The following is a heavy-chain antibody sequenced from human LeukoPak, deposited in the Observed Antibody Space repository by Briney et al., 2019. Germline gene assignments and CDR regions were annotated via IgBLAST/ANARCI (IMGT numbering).Heavy chain of an antibody. J-gene: IGHJ4*02. Sequence: GASVKVSCKASDYTFTSYGISWVRQAPGQGLEWMGLISTYTGNTKYTQKLQGRVTMTADTSTRTAYMELRSLTSDDTAVYYCARGWIEMPTVYFDYWGQGTLVSVSS. CDR3: ARGWIEMPTVYFDY. D-gene: IGHD5-24*01. V-gene: IGHV1-18*01. CDR1: DYTFTSYG. CDR2: ISTYTGNT.